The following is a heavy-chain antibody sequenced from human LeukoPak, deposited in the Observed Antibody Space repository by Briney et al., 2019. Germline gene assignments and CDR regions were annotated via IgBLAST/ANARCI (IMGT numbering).Heavy chain of an antibody. CDR1: GFIFSSYL. D-gene: IGHD6-13*01. CDR2: IKQDGNEK. J-gene: IGHJ4*02. V-gene: IGHV3-7*01. Sequence: GGSLRLSCAASGFIFSSYLMSWVRQAPGKGLEWVANIKQDGNEKYYVDSVKGRFTISRDNAKNSLYLQMNSLRAEDTAVYYCARLRSSSWYSTLDYWGQGTLVTVSS. CDR3: ARLRSSSWYSTLDY.